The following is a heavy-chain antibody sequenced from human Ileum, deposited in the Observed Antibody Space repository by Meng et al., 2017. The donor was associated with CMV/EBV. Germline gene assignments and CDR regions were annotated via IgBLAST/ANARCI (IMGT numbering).Heavy chain of an antibody. D-gene: IGHD6-19*01. J-gene: IGHJ6*02. CDR1: GFTFSDYW. CDR2: ISGRSSSI. CDR3: ARDGQWLVDYYYGMDV. V-gene: IGHV3-21*01. Sequence: GESLKISCAASGFTFSDYWMSWVRQAPGKGLECLAYISGRSSSIFYADSVKGRFTISRDNSKKTVYLQMNRLRPEDTSVYYCARDGQWLVDYYYGMDVWGQGTAVTVSS.